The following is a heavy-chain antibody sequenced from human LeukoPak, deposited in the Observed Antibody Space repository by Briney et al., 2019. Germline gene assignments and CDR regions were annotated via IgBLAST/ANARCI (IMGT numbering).Heavy chain of an antibody. CDR2: IYYSGST. Sequence: SETLSLTCTVSGYSISSGYYWGWIRQPPGKGLEWIGSIYYSGSTYYNPSLKSRVTISVDTSKNQFCLKLSSVTAADTAVSYCARLIVGATNWFDPWGQGTLVTVSS. CDR1: GYSISSGYY. J-gene: IGHJ5*02. CDR3: ARLIVGATNWFDP. D-gene: IGHD1-26*01. V-gene: IGHV4-38-2*02.